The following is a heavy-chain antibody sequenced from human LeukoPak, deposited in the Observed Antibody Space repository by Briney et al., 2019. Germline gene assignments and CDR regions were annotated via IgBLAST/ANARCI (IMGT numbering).Heavy chain of an antibody. J-gene: IGHJ3*02. V-gene: IGHV4-39*07. CDR3: ARGYVVVTAIPGRLDAFDI. D-gene: IGHD2-21*02. CDR1: GGSISTSSYY. Sequence: KPSETLSLTCTVSGGSISTSSYYWGWIRQPPGKGLEWIGSIYYSGSTNYNPSLKSRVTISVDTSKNQFSLKLSSVAAADTAVYYCARGYVVVTAIPGRLDAFDIWGQGTMVTVSS. CDR2: IYYSGST.